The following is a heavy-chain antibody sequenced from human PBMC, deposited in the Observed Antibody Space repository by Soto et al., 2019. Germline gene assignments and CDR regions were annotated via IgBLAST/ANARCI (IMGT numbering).Heavy chain of an antibody. J-gene: IGHJ3*02. Sequence: QGQLLQSGDEVQTPGASVRVSCRASGYPFTSYGISWVRQAPGQGLEWVASISAYNGKRDTAQKFQDRVTMTLDPSTDTAHMALGDLTSADTAVYYGARGRIVASIHDAFEIWGQGTKVTVSS. D-gene: IGHD5-12*01. CDR2: ISAYNGKR. V-gene: IGHV1-18*01. CDR3: ARGRIVASIHDAFEI. CDR1: GYPFTSYG.